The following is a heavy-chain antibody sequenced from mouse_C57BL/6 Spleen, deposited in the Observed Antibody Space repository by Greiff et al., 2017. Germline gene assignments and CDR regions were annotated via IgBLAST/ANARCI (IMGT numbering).Heavy chain of an antibody. V-gene: IGHV1-15*01. CDR2: IDPETGGT. CDR1: GYTFTDYE. CDR3: TRTFITTVVADY. D-gene: IGHD1-1*01. J-gene: IGHJ2*01. Sequence: QVQLKESGAELVRPGASVTLSCKASGYTFTDYEMHWVKQTPVHGLEWIGAIDPETGGTAYNQKFKGKVILTADKSSSTAYMELRSLTSEDSAVYYCTRTFITTVVADYWGQGTTLTVSS.